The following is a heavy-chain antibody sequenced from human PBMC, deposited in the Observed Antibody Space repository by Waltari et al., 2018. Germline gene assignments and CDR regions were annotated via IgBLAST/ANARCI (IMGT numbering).Heavy chain of an antibody. CDR3: AQGGRDSSWYWRE. V-gene: IGHV3-7*01. Sequence: EVQLVESGGGLVQPGGSLTLSCAASGFTFSTYWMTWVRQAPGKGLEGVANINQDGSETDYVDSWKGRFTISRDSAKNSLYLQMNTLRAEDTAVYYCAQGGRDSSWYWREWGQGTLVTVSS. J-gene: IGHJ4*02. D-gene: IGHD6-13*01. CDR1: GFTFSTYW. CDR2: INQDGSET.